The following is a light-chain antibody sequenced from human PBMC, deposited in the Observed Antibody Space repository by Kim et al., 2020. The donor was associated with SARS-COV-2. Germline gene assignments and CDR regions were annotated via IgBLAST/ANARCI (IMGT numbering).Light chain of an antibody. Sequence: ASVGDRVTITCRASQDIANDLDWSQQKSGRAPERLIHTASSLESGVPSRFGGSGSGTEFTLTINSLRPEDFATYFCLQHNSSPLTFGQGTKVDIK. CDR1: QDIAND. CDR2: TAS. J-gene: IGKJ1*01. V-gene: IGKV1-17*01. CDR3: LQHNSSPLT.